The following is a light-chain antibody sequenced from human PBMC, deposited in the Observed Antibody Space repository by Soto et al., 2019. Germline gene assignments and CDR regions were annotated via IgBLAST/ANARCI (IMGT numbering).Light chain of an antibody. Sequence: IQMTQSTSSVSASVGDRVTITCRASQGISSLLAWYQQKPGKAPKPLIYAASSLQSGVPSRFSGSGSGTEFTLTISSLQPADFATYYCQHYNSYPITFGQRTRLEIK. CDR1: QGISSL. CDR3: QHYNSYPIT. CDR2: AAS. J-gene: IGKJ5*01. V-gene: IGKV1D-16*01.